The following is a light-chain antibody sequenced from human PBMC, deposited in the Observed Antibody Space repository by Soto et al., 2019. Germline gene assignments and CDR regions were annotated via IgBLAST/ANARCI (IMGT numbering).Light chain of an antibody. J-gene: IGKJ1*01. V-gene: IGKV3-20*01. CDR1: QSVSSSN. CDR2: GAS. CDR3: QQYGSSPRT. Sequence: IVLMQSPGTLALSPGERATLSCRASQSVSSSNLAWYQQKPGQAPRLLIYGASSRATGSPDRFSGSGSGTDFTLTISRLEPEDFAVYYCQQYGSSPRTFGQGTKVDIK.